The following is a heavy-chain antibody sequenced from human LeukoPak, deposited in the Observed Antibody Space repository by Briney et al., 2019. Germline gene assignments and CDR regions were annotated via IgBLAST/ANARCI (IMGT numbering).Heavy chain of an antibody. J-gene: IGHJ3*02. D-gene: IGHD1-26*01. Sequence: GESLKISCKASGYTFTNYWIGWVRQMPGKGLEWMGIIYPGDSDTRYSPSFRGQVIISADKSIRTAYLQWTSLKASGTAMYYCARRPIVGATRDAFDIWGQGTMVTVSS. CDR3: ARRPIVGATRDAFDI. CDR1: GYTFTNYW. CDR2: IYPGDSDT. V-gene: IGHV5-51*01.